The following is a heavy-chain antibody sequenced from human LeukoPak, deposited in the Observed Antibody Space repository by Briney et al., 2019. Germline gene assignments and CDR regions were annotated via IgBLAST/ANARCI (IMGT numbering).Heavy chain of an antibody. CDR3: ARGEGYDYVWGSYRFFDY. V-gene: IGHV4-59*01. Sequence: SETLSLTCTVSGGSISSYYWSWIRQPPGKGLEWIGYIYYSGSTNYNPSLKSRVTISVDTYKSQFSLKLSSVTAADTAVYYCARGEGYDYVWGSYRFFDYWGQGTLVTVSS. CDR2: IYYSGST. J-gene: IGHJ4*02. CDR1: GGSISSYY. D-gene: IGHD3-16*02.